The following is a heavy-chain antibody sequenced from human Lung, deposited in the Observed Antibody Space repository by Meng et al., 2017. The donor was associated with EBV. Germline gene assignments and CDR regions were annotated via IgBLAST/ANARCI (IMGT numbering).Heavy chain of an antibody. CDR2: INRSGST. V-gene: IGHV4-34*01. CDR3: AREWCSGGSCYPDY. Sequence: QVQYAKGGAGLLKPSDTLSLPCAVYGGSFIGYHWSWIRQPPGKGLEWIGEINRSGSTNYNPSLKSRVTISVDTSKNQFSLKLSSVTAADTAVYYCAREWCSGGSCYPDYWGQGTLVTVSS. D-gene: IGHD2-15*01. CDR1: GGSFIGYH. J-gene: IGHJ4*02.